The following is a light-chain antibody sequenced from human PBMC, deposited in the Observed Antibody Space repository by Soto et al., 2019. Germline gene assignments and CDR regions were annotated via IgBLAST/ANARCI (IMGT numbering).Light chain of an antibody. CDR3: SAWDDSLNGPL. Sequence: QSVLTQPPSASGTPGQRVTISCSGSSSNIGGNTVNWYQQVPGAAPKLIIFNNSQRPSGVPDRFSDSKSGTSASLAIGGLHSEDEADYYCSAWDDSLNGPLFGGGTEVTVL. V-gene: IGLV1-44*01. CDR1: SSNIGGNT. J-gene: IGLJ2*01. CDR2: NNS.